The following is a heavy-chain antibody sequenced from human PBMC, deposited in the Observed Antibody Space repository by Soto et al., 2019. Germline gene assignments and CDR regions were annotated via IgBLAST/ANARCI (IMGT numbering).Heavy chain of an antibody. CDR2: IIPIFGTA. CDR1: GGTFSSYA. CDR3: ASKSRMVKYYYYYYGMDV. V-gene: IGHV1-69*13. Sequence: SVKVSCKASGGTFSSYAISWVRQAPGQGLEWMGGIIPIFGTANYAQKFQGRVTITADESTSTAYMEPSSLRSEDTAVYYCASKSRMVKYYYYYYGMDVWGQGTTVTVSS. J-gene: IGHJ6*02. D-gene: IGHD5-18*01.